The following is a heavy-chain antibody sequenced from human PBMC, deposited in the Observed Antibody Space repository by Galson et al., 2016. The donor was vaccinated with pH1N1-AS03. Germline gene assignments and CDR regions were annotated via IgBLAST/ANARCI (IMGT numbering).Heavy chain of an antibody. V-gene: IGHV1-18*01. J-gene: IGHJ4*02. CDR2: IGTYT. Sequence: SCKASGYTFTNYGISWLRQAPGQGLEYMGWIGTYTIYAQKLQGRVTMTIDTSTSTAYMELRSLRSDDTAVYYCARSGSGSFYEGDFWGQGTLVSVSS. CDR3: ARSGSGSFYEGDF. D-gene: IGHD3-10*01. CDR1: GYTFTNYG.